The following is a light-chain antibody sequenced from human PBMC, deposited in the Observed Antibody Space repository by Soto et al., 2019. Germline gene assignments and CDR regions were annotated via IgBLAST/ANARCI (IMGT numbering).Light chain of an antibody. CDR1: SSNIGSNF. Sequence: QSVLTQPPSVSAAPGQKVSISCSGSSSNIGSNFVSWYQQLPGTAPKLLIYDNNKRPSGIPVRFSGSKSGTSATLGITGLQTGDEADYYCGTWDDFLSVGVFGGGTKLTVL. CDR3: GTWDDFLSVGV. V-gene: IGLV1-51*01. J-gene: IGLJ2*01. CDR2: DNN.